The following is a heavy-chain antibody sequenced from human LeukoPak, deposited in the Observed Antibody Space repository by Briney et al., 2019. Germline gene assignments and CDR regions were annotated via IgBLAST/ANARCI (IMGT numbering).Heavy chain of an antibody. V-gene: IGHV4-39*07. D-gene: IGHD5-24*01. J-gene: IGHJ5*02. CDR2: IYYSGST. CDR1: GGSISSSSYY. Sequence: SETLSLTCTVSGGSISSSSYYRGWIRQPPGKGLEWIGSIYYSGSTYYNPSLKSRVTISVDTSKNQFSLKLSSVTAADTAVYYCARGEMATIDWFDPWGQGTLVTVSS. CDR3: ARGEMATIDWFDP.